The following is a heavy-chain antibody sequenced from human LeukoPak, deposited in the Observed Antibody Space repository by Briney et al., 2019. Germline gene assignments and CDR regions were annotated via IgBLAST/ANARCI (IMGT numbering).Heavy chain of an antibody. V-gene: IGHV3-53*01. CDR1: GFTVSSNY. CDR3: ARGYCSGGSCYSGVLYYYGMDV. D-gene: IGHD2-15*01. Sequence: PGGSLRLSCAASGFTVSSNYMSWVRKAPGKGLEWVSVIYSGGSTYYADSVKGRFTISRDNSKNTLYLQMNSLRAEDTAVYYCARGYCSGGSCYSGVLYYYGMDVWGQGTTVTVSS. CDR2: IYSGGST. J-gene: IGHJ6*02.